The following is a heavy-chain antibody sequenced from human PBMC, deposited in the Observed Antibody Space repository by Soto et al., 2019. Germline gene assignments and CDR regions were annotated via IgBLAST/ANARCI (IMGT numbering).Heavy chain of an antibody. CDR2: IIPIFGTA. D-gene: IGHD5-18*01. J-gene: IGHJ4*02. CDR1: GYTFTGYY. V-gene: IGHV1-69*13. CDR3: ARERGYSSGLDY. Sequence: SVKVSCKASGYTFTGYYMHWVRQAPGQGLEWMGGIIPIFGTANYAQKFQGRVTITADESTSTAYMELSSLRSEDTAVYYCARERGYSSGLDYWGQGTLVTVSS.